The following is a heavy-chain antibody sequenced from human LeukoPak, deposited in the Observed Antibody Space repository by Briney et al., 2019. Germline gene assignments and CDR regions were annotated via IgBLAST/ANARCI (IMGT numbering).Heavy chain of an antibody. Sequence: GGSLRLSCAASGFTFSSYSMNWVRQAPGKGLEWVSYISSSSSTIYYADSVKGRFTISRDNAKNSLYLQMNSLRAEDTAVYYCARGGTIVVVTAINYWGQGTLATVSS. CDR1: GFTFSSYS. CDR2: ISSSSSTI. D-gene: IGHD2-21*02. V-gene: IGHV3-48*04. J-gene: IGHJ4*02. CDR3: ARGGTIVVVTAINY.